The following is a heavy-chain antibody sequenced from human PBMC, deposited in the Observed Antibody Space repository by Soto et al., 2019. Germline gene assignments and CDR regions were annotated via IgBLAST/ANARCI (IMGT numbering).Heavy chain of an antibody. Sequence: QAHLVESGGGVVQPGRSLRLSCAASGFTFTSYGMHWVRQAPGTRLEWVAVISYDGGLQHYADSVKGRFTISRDNSNNLVLLQMNSLRAEDTAVYYCVSVRGYGHASVPYSWGQGTLVSVSS. D-gene: IGHD3-10*01. J-gene: IGHJ4*02. CDR1: GFTFTSYG. CDR3: VSVRGYGHASVPYS. V-gene: IGHV3-30*03. CDR2: ISYDGGLQ.